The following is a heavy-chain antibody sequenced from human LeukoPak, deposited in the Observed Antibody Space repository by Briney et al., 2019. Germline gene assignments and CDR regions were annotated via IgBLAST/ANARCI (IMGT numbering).Heavy chain of an antibody. D-gene: IGHD2-2*01. Sequence: SETLSLTCTVSGGSISSGSYYWSWIRQPAGKGLEWIGRIYTSGSTNYNPSLKSRVTISVDTSKNQFSLKLSSVTAADTAVYYCARGNTIWGSSTSKPYYYYYMDVWGKGTTVTVSS. CDR2: IYTSGST. CDR1: GGSISSGSYY. CDR3: ARGNTIWGSSTSKPYYYYYMDV. V-gene: IGHV4-61*02. J-gene: IGHJ6*03.